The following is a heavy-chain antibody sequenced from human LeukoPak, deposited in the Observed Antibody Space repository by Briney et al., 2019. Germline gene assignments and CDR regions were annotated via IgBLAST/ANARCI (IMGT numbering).Heavy chain of an antibody. CDR1: GFAFDIYW. CDR3: ARGRAAAGIFDY. Sequence: GGSLRLSCAASGFAFDIYWMTWVRQAPGKGLEWVSVIYSGGSTYYADSVKGRFTISRDNSKNTLYLQMNSLRAEDTAVYYCARGRAAAGIFDYWGQGTLVTVSS. CDR2: IYSGGST. D-gene: IGHD6-13*01. V-gene: IGHV3-53*01. J-gene: IGHJ4*02.